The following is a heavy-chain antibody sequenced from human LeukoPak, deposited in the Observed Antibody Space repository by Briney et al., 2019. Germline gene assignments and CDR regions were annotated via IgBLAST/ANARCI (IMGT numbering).Heavy chain of an antibody. Sequence: GGSLRLSCAASGFTFGNYAMSWVRQAPGKGLEWVSSISGSGDSTFYADSVKGRFTLSRDNSKGTLYLRLNNPRAEDTAVYYCASSGFCSGGSCSLRYWYFDLWGRGTLVTVSS. CDR3: ASSGFCSGGSCSLRYWYFDL. CDR1: GFTFGNYA. J-gene: IGHJ2*01. D-gene: IGHD2-15*01. CDR2: ISGSGDST. V-gene: IGHV3-23*01.